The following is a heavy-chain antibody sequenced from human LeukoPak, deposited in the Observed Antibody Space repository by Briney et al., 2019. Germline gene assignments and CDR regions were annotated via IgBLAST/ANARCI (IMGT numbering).Heavy chain of an antibody. D-gene: IGHD6-6*01. CDR1: GFTFSSYS. V-gene: IGHV3-21*01. J-gene: IGHJ3*02. CDR2: ISSSSSYI. CDR3: ARRQLAPDAFDI. Sequence: GGSLRLSCAASGFTFSSYSMNWVRQAPGKGLEWVSSISSSSSYIYYADSVKGRFTISRGNAKNSLYLQMNSLRAEDTAVYYCARRQLAPDAFDIWGQGTMVTVSS.